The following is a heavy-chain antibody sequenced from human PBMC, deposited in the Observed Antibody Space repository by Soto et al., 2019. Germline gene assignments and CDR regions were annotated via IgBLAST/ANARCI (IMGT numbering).Heavy chain of an antibody. D-gene: IGHD2-2*02. CDR1: GFTFSDYA. Sequence: GGSLRLSCTASGFTFSDYAMSWVRQPPGRGLEWVSVISAGGSTYYADSVKGRFTVSRANSKNTLYLQMNSLRAEDTAVYYCANVPIWCSSTSCYTEGFDYWGQGTLVTVSS. CDR3: ANVPIWCSSTSCYTEGFDY. CDR2: ISAGGST. V-gene: IGHV3-23*01. J-gene: IGHJ4*02.